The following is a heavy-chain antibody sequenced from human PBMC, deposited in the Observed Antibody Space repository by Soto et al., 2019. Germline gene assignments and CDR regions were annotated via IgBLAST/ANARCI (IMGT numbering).Heavy chain of an antibody. CDR1: GCSISSGGYY. D-gene: IGHD3-10*01. CDR2: IYYSGST. CDR3: ARYGGWFGEFNNWFDP. J-gene: IGHJ5*02. V-gene: IGHV4-31*03. Sequence: TQSLTCPVSGCSISSGGYYWIWIRPHAGKGLEWIGYIYYSGSTYYNPSLKSRVTISVDTSKNQFSLKLSSVTAADTAVYYCARYGGWFGEFNNWFDPWGQGTLVTVSS.